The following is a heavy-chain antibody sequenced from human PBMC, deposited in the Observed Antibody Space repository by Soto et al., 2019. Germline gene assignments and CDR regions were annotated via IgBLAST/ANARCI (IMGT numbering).Heavy chain of an antibody. V-gene: IGHV4-4*02. CDR1: GGSISSSNW. J-gene: IGHJ3*02. CDR3: ARRVVVVPAAMPRNDAFDI. CDR2: IYHSGST. Sequence: SETLSLTCAVSGGSISSSNWWSWVRQPPGKGLEWIGEIYHSGSTNYNPSLKSRVTISVDKSKNQFSLKLSSVTAADTAVYYCARRVVVVPAAMPRNDAFDIWGQGTMVTVSS. D-gene: IGHD2-2*01.